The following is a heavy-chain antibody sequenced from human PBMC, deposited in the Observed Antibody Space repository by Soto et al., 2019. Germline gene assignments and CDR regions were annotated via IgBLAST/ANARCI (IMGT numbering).Heavy chain of an antibody. CDR2: LYYSGST. Sequence: SETLSLTCTVSGGSISSYYWSWIRQPPGKGLEWIGYLYYSGSTNYNPSIKSLVTISVDTSKNQFSLKLSSVTAADTAVYYCARLGDQHAFDIWGQGTMVTVSS. V-gene: IGHV4-59*08. CDR1: GGSISSYY. J-gene: IGHJ3*02. D-gene: IGHD3-10*01. CDR3: ARLGDQHAFDI.